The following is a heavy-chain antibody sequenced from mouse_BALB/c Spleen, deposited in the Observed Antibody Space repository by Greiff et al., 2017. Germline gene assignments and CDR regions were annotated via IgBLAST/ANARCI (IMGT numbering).Heavy chain of an antibody. CDR2: ISSGGST. V-gene: IGHV5-6-5*01. J-gene: IGHJ1*01. CDR3: ARGLRYFDV. Sequence: EVMLVESGGGLLKPGGSLKLSCAASGFTFSSYAMSWVRQTPEKRLEWVASISSGGSTYYPDSVKGRFTISRDNARNILYLQMSSLRSEDTAMYYCARGLRYFDVWGAGTTVTVSS. CDR1: GFTFSSYA.